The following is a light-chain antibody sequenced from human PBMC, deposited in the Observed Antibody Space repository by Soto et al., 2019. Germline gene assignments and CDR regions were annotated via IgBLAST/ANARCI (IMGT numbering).Light chain of an antibody. J-gene: IGKJ1*01. CDR1: QGIRND. Sequence: AIQMTQSPSSLSASVGDGVTITCRASQGIRNDLGWYQQKPGKAPKLLIYSASSLQSGVPSRFSGSGSGTDFTLTISSLQPEDFATYFCLQDHTSPLTLGQGTKVDIK. V-gene: IGKV1-6*01. CDR3: LQDHTSPLT. CDR2: SAS.